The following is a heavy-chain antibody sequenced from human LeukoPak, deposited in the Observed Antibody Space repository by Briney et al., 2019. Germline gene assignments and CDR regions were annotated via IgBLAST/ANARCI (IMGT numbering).Heavy chain of an antibody. CDR2: IYYSGST. CDR1: GGSISSYY. Sequence: SETLSLTCTVSGGSISSYYWSWIRQPPGKGREWIGYIYYSGSTNYNPSLKSRVTISVDTSKNHFSLKLSSVTAADTAVYYCARDQYSGSYWAYWGQGTLVTVSS. V-gene: IGHV4-59*01. CDR3: ARDQYSGSYWAY. J-gene: IGHJ4*02. D-gene: IGHD1-26*01.